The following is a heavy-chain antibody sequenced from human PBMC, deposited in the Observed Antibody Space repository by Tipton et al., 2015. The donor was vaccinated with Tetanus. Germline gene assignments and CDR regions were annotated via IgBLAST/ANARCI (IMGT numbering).Heavy chain of an antibody. J-gene: IGHJ3*02. CDR3: AKRQDFAFDI. Sequence: SLRLSCAASGFTFSSYAMSWGRQAPAKGLEWVSASSGSGGSTYYADSVKSRFTISRDNSKNTLYLQMNSLRAEDTAVYYCAKRQDFAFDIWGQGSMVAVSS. CDR1: GFTFSSYA. V-gene: IGHV3-23*01. D-gene: IGHD3/OR15-3a*01. CDR2: SSGSGGST.